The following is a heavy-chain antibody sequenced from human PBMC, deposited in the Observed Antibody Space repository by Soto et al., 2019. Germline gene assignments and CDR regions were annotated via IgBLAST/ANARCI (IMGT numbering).Heavy chain of an antibody. Sequence: SETLSLTCAVYGGSFSGYCWSWIRQPPGKGLEWIGEINHSGSTNYNPSLKSRVTISVDTSKNQFSLKLSSVTAADTAVYYCARWPRLFYYYGMDVWGQGTTVTVSS. CDR1: GGSFSGYC. CDR3: ARWPRLFYYYGMDV. V-gene: IGHV4-34*01. J-gene: IGHJ6*02. CDR2: INHSGST. D-gene: IGHD6-6*01.